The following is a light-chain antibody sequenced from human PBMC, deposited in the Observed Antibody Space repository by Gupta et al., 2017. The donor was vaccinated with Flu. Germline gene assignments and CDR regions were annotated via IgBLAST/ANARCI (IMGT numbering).Light chain of an antibody. CDR2: AAS. CDR1: QSISSY. V-gene: IGKV1-39*01. Sequence: DIQMTQSPSSLSASVGDRVTITCRASQSISSYLNWYQQKPGKAPKLLIYAASSLQSGVPSRFSGSGSGTDFTLTISSLQPEDFATYYCQQSDRTPPWTFGQGTKVEIK. CDR3: QQSDRTPPWT. J-gene: IGKJ1*01.